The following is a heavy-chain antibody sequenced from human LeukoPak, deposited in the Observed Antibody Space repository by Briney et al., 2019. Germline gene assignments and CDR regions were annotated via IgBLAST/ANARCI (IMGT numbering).Heavy chain of an antibody. V-gene: IGHV4-34*01. CDR2: INHSGST. D-gene: IGHD3-9*01. CDR3: ARGPRNILTGYYLPDY. CDR1: GGSFGGYY. Sequence: PSETLSLTCAVYGGSFGGYYWSWIRQPPGKGLEWIGEINHSGSTNYNPSLKSRVTISVDTSKNQFSLKLSSVTAADTAVYYCARGPRNILTGYYLPDYWGQGTLVTVSS. J-gene: IGHJ4*02.